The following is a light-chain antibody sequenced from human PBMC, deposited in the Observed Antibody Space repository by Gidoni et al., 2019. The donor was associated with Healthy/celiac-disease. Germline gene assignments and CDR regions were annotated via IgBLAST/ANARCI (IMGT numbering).Light chain of an antibody. Sequence: DIQMNQSPSSLSASVGDTLTITGRASHSISRYLNWYQQKPAKAPNLLIDAASSLQSGVPSRFSGSGSGTDFTITIRRLQPEDFATYYCQRSYTMYTFGQGTKLEIK. CDR3: QRSYTMYT. V-gene: IGKV1-39*01. CDR2: AAS. J-gene: IGKJ2*01. CDR1: HSISRY.